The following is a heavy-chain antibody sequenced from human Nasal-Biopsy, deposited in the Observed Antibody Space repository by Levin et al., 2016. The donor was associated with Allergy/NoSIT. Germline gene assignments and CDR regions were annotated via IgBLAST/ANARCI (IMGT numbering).Heavy chain of an antibody. CDR3: AKGRDGYNSPRAFDY. Sequence: GESLKISCAASGLTFNKYAMSWVRQAPGKGLEWVSHISGSGGSTSYADSVKGRFTISRDNSKNTLYLQMNSLRAEDTAVYYCAKGRDGYNSPRAFDYWGQGTLVTVSS. D-gene: IGHD5-24*01. J-gene: IGHJ4*02. CDR2: ISGSGGST. V-gene: IGHV3-23*01. CDR1: GLTFNKYA.